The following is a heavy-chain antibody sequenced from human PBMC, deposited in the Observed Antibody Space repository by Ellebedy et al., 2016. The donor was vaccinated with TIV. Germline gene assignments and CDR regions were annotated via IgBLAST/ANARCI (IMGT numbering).Heavy chain of an antibody. V-gene: IGHV1-8*01. Sequence: AASVKVSCKASGYTFTSYDINWVRQATGQGLEWMGWMNPNSGNTGYAQKFQGRVTMTRNTSISTAYMELSSLRSEDTAVYYCARAGQVWPPLIDYWGQGTLVTVSS. CDR2: MNPNSGNT. CDR3: ARAGQVWPPLIDY. J-gene: IGHJ4*02. D-gene: IGHD5-18*01. CDR1: GYTFTSYD.